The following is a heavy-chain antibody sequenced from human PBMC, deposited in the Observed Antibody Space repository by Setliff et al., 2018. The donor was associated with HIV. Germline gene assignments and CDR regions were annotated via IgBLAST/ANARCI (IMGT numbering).Heavy chain of an antibody. CDR3: TIATETPGMTTRENWFDP. J-gene: IGHJ5*02. CDR1: GYTFTTYY. CDR2: INPSSTST. V-gene: IGHV1-46*01. Sequence: ASVKVSCKASGYTFTTYYIHWVRQAPGQGLEWMGIINPSSTSTNYAQRFQGRVTMTADTSTDTAFMELSSLRSEDTATYYCTIATETPGMTTRENWFDPWGQGTLVTVSS. D-gene: IGHD1-1*01.